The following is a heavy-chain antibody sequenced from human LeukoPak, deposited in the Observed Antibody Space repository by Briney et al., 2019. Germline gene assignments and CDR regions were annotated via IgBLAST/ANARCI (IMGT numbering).Heavy chain of an antibody. CDR1: GGSISSGGYS. V-gene: IGHV4-30-2*01. J-gene: IGHJ4*02. D-gene: IGHD2-2*01. CDR3: ARGSPSSYCSSTSCPSPFDY. CDR2: IYHSGST. Sequence: PSETLSLTCAVSGGSISSGGYSWSWIRQPPGKGLEWSGYIYHSGSTYYNPSLKSRVTISVDRSKNQFSLKLSSVTAADTAVYYCARGSPSSYCSSTSCPSPFDYWGQGTLVTVSS.